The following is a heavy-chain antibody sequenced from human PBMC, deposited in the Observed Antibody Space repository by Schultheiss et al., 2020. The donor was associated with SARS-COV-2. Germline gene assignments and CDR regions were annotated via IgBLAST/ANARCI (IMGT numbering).Heavy chain of an antibody. V-gene: IGHV4-4*07. CDR2: IYTSVST. Sequence: SETLSLTCTVSGGSISSYYWSWIRQPAGKGLEWIGRIYTSVSTNYNPSLKSRVTISVDTSKNQFSLKLSSVTAADTAVYYCARHVLAVAGTYFDYWGQGTLVTVSS. CDR1: GGSISSYY. J-gene: IGHJ4*02. D-gene: IGHD6-19*01. CDR3: ARHVLAVAGTYFDY.